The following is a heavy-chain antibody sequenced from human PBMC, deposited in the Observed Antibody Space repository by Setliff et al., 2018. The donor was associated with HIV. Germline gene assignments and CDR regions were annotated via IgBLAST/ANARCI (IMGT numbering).Heavy chain of an antibody. Sequence: GGSLRLSCGASGFTFSSYAMSWVRQAPGKGLEWVSAITYSGGSTYYADSVKGRFTISRDNAKNSLYLQMNSLRAEDTAVYYCARDRSITMVRGVIPYWGQGTLVTVSS. J-gene: IGHJ4*02. CDR1: GFTFSSYA. CDR3: ARDRSITMVRGVIPY. CDR2: ITYSGGST. V-gene: IGHV3-23*01. D-gene: IGHD3-10*01.